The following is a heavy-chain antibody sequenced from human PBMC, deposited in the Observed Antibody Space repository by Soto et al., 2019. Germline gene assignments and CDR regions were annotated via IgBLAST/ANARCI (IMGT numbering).Heavy chain of an antibody. CDR3: ARHRIAADIFDV. D-gene: IGHD6-13*01. V-gene: IGHV5-10-1*01. J-gene: IGHJ3*01. Sequence: LKISWKASGYIFTNYWITWVRQMPGKGLEWMGRIDASDSYTNYSPSYQGHVTISVDKSITTAYLQWSSLKASDTAMYYCARHRIAADIFDVWGQGTMVTVS. CDR2: IDASDSYT. CDR1: GYIFTNYW.